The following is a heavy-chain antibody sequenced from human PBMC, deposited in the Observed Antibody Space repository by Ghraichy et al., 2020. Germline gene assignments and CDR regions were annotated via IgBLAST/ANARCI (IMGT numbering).Heavy chain of an antibody. V-gene: IGHV4-34*01. CDR3: AMSRRFGLYPEY. CDR2: ISRGEGT. J-gene: IGHJ4*02. CDR1: GGSFSDYF. D-gene: IGHD1-14*01. Sequence: ESLNISCAVYGGSFSDYFWTWIRQPPGKGLEWIGEISRGEGTKYTPSLASRVTISEDTSKIQSTLHLTSLTAADAGLYYCAMSRRFGLYPEYWGPGTLVTVSS.